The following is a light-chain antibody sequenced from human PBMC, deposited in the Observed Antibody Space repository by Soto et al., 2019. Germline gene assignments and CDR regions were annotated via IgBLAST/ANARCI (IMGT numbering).Light chain of an antibody. CDR2: GAS. J-gene: IGKJ4*01. CDR1: QSVRSSY. V-gene: IGKV3-20*01. Sequence: EIVLTQSPGTLYLSPGEIATLSCRSSQSVRSSYLAWYQQKPGQAPRLLIYGASSRATGIPDRFTGSGSGTDFTLTINRLEPEDFAVYYCQQFGSSPLTFGGGTKVHI. CDR3: QQFGSSPLT.